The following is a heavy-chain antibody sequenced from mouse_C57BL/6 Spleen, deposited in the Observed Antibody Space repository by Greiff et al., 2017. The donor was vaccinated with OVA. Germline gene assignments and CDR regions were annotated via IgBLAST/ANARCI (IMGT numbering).Heavy chain of an antibody. Sequence: EVKLVESGGGLVKPGGSLKLSCAASGFTFSSYAMSWVRQTPEKRLEWVATISDGGSYTYYPDNVKGRFTISRDNATNNLYLQMSHLKSEDTAMYYCAREGSNYYFDYWGQGTTLTVSS. CDR1: GFTFSSYA. J-gene: IGHJ2*01. V-gene: IGHV5-4*01. CDR2: ISDGGSYT. CDR3: AREGSNYYFDY. D-gene: IGHD2-5*01.